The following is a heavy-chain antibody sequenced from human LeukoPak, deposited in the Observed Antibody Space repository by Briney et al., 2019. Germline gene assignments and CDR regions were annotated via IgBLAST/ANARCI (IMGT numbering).Heavy chain of an antibody. CDR1: GGSISSYY. V-gene: IGHV4-4*07. CDR2: IYTSGST. CDR3: ARDTYYSGSGSYGLDY. J-gene: IGHJ4*02. Sequence: SETLSLTCTVSGGSISSYYWSWIRQPAGKGLEWIGRIYTSGSTNYNPSLKSRVTMSVDTSKNQFSLKLSSVTAADTAVYYCARDTYYSGSGSYGLDYWGQGTLVTVSS. D-gene: IGHD3-10*01.